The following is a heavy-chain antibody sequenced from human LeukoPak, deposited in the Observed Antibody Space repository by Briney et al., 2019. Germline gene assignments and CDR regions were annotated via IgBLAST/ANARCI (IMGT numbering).Heavy chain of an antibody. Sequence: ASETLSLTCTVSGGSVGSSSFHWGWIRQPPGKGLEWIGNIYYTGATSYNPSLKSRVTISVDTSKNQFSLRVSSVTAADTAVYYCARLDYGGRSVRWYFDYWGQGNLVTVSS. D-gene: IGHD4-23*01. J-gene: IGHJ4*02. CDR3: ARLDYGGRSVRWYFDY. CDR2: IYYTGAT. V-gene: IGHV4-39*01. CDR1: GGSVGSSSFH.